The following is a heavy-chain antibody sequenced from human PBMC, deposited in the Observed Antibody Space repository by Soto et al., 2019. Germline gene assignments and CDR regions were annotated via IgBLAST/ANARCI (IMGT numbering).Heavy chain of an antibody. D-gene: IGHD2-8*01. CDR1: GGSFIGYC. Sequence: PSETLSLTWAVYGGSFIGYCCRWIRQPPRKGLEWIGEINHGGSTNYNPSRKIRVTISVDTSKNQFYLKLSSVTAADTAVYYCARFISYCTNGVCYYLFDYWGQGTLVTVSS. V-gene: IGHV4-34*01. CDR2: INHGGST. J-gene: IGHJ4*02. CDR3: ARFISYCTNGVCYYLFDY.